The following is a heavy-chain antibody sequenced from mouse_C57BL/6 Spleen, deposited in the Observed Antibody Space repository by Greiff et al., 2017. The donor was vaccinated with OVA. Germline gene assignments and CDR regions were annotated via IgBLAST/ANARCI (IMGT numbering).Heavy chain of an antibody. J-gene: IGHJ3*01. CDR1: GFSLTSYG. Sequence: VKLMESGPGLVQPSQSLSITCTVSGFSLTSYGVHWVRQPPGKGLEWLGVIWSGGSTDYNAAFISRLSISKDNSKSQVFFKMNSLQADDTAIYYCAKKQGTWFAYWGQGTLVTVSA. V-gene: IGHV2-4*01. CDR3: AKKQGTWFAY. CDR2: IWSGGST.